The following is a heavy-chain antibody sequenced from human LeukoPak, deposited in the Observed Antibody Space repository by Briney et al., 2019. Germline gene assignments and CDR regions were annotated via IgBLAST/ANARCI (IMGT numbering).Heavy chain of an antibody. V-gene: IGHV4-38-2*02. CDR2: IYHSGST. D-gene: IGHD3-3*01. CDR1: GYSISSGYY. J-gene: IGHJ4*02. Sequence: SETLSLTCTVSGYSISSGYYWGWIRQPPGKGLEWIGRIYHSGSTYYNPSLKSRVTISVDTSKNQFSLKLSSVTAADTAVYYCARKTIFGVVIAPSFDYWGQGTLVTVSS. CDR3: ARKTIFGVVIAPSFDY.